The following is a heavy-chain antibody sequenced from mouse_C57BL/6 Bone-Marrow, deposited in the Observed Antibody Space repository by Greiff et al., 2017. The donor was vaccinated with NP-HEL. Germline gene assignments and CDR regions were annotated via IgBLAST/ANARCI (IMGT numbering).Heavy chain of an antibody. CDR1: GYTFTSYW. D-gene: IGHD2-4*01. Sequence: QVQLQQPGAELVMPGASVKLSCKASGYTFTSYWMHWVKQRPGQGLEWIGEIDPSDSYTTYNQKFKGKSTLTVDKSSSTAYMQLSSLTSEDSAVYYCARGHDYDGPSGFAYWGQGTLVTVSA. V-gene: IGHV1-69*01. J-gene: IGHJ3*01. CDR2: IDPSDSYT. CDR3: ARGHDYDGPSGFAY.